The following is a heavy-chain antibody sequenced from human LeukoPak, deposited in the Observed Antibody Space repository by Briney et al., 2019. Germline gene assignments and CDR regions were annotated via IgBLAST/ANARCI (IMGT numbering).Heavy chain of an antibody. CDR1: GGTFSSYA. CDR3: ARDPLPIAGRGHSYYYYMDV. J-gene: IGHJ6*03. CDR2: IIPIFGTA. Sequence: SVKVSCKASGGTFSSYAISWVRQAPGQGLEWMGGIIPIFGTANYAQKFQGRVTITTDESTSTAYMELSSLRSEDTAVYYCARDPLPIAGRGHSYYYYMDVWGKGTTVTVSS. V-gene: IGHV1-69*05. D-gene: IGHD6-6*01.